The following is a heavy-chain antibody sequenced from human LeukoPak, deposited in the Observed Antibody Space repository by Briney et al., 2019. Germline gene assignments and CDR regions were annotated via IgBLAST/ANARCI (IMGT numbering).Heavy chain of an antibody. CDR3: ARGRGCSSMSCYPDY. V-gene: IGHV3-21*01. CDR1: GFSFSGYS. J-gene: IGHJ4*02. CDR2: ISPSSSYI. Sequence: GGSLRLSCPASGFSFSGYSINWVRQAPGKGLEWVSSISPSSSYIYYADSVKGRFTISRDNAKNSLYLQMNSLRAEDTAVYYCARGRGCSSMSCYPDYWGQGTLVTVSS. D-gene: IGHD2-2*01.